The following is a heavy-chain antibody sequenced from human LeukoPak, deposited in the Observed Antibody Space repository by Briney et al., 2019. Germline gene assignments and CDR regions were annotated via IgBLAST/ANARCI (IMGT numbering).Heavy chain of an antibody. J-gene: IGHJ4*02. CDR3: ARDSTYYGGDCPQELKMATTY. V-gene: IGHV4-30-4*01. D-gene: IGHD2-21*02. CDR2: ISNTGGT. Sequence: PSQTLSLTCTVSGGSINSGDFLWTWIRQPPGKGLEWLGYISNTGGTYYNPSLKSRLVISRDTSRSQFSLNVTSVTAADTAVYYCARDSTYYGGDCPQELKMATTYWGQGTLVTVSS. CDR1: GGSINSGDFL.